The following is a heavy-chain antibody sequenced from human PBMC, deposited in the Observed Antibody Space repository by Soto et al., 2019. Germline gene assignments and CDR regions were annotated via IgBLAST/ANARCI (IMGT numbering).Heavy chain of an antibody. CDR1: GFTFSSYS. CDR2: ISSSSSYI. V-gene: IGHV3-21*01. Sequence: PGGSLRLSCAASGFTFSSYSMNWVRQAPGKGLEWVSSISSSSSYIYYADSVKGRFTISRDNAKNSLYLQMNSLRAEDTAVYYCAREYYDFWSGYYTGYYGMDVWGQGTTVTVSS. CDR3: AREYYDFWSGYYTGYYGMDV. D-gene: IGHD3-3*01. J-gene: IGHJ6*02.